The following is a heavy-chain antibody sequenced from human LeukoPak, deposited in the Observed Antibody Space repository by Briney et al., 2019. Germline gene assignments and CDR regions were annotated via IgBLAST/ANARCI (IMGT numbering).Heavy chain of an antibody. V-gene: IGHV3-9*01. CDR3: AKDRSYYYDSSGYRSAFDI. CDR1: GFTFDDYA. D-gene: IGHD3-22*01. Sequence: PGGSLRLSCAASGFTFDDYAMHWVRQVPGKGLEWVSGISWNSDSIGFADSVKGRFTISRDNAKNSLYLQMNSLRAEDTALYYCAKDRSYYYDSSGYRSAFDIWGQGTVVTVSS. J-gene: IGHJ3*02. CDR2: ISWNSDSI.